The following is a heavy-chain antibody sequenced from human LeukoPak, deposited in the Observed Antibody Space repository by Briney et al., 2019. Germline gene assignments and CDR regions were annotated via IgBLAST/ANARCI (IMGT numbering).Heavy chain of an antibody. CDR3: ARGSSGWYDDY. J-gene: IGHJ4*02. Sequence: SSETLSLTCTVSGYSISSGYYWGWIRQPPGKGLEWIGSIYHSGSTYYNPSLKSRVTISVDTSKNQFSLKLSSVTAADTAVYYCARGSSGWYDDYWGQGTLVTVSS. V-gene: IGHV4-38-2*02. CDR1: GYSISSGYY. CDR2: IYHSGST. D-gene: IGHD6-19*01.